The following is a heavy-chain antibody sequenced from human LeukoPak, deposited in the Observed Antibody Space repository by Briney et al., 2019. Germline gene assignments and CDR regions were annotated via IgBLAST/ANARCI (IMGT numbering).Heavy chain of an antibody. V-gene: IGHV4-34*01. D-gene: IGHD3-10*01. CDR1: GGSFSGYY. CDR3: ARGSRYYYGSGSYYTWFDP. CDR2: INHSGST. Sequence: SETLSLTCAVYGGSFSGYYWSWIRQPPGKGLEWIGEINHSGSTNYNPSLKSRVTISVDTSKNQFSLKLSSVTAADTAVYYCARGSRYYYGSGSYYTWFDPRGQGTLVTVSS. J-gene: IGHJ5*02.